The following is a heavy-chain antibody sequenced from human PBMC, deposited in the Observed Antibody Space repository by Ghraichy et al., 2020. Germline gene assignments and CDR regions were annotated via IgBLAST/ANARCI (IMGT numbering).Heavy chain of an antibody. CDR2: IIPFYGTT. J-gene: IGHJ6*02. D-gene: IGHD2-21*01. Sequence: SVKVSCKASRAPFSPHVVSWVRLPPGRWQKKKGKIIPFYGTTTYARKFQDRIRLNADKSTSTAYMELTNLRSDDTAVCFCAREGDRASLHYYYYGMDVWGQGTTVIVSS. CDR3: AREGDRASLHYYYYGMDV. V-gene: IGHV1-69*06. CDR1: RAPFSPHV.